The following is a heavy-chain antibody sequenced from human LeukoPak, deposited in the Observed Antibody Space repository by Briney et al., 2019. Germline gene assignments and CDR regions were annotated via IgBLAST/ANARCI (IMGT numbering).Heavy chain of an antibody. Sequence: SETLSLTCNVSGGSLIGSYYWGWIRQPPGGGLEWIGSIFYSGGTYYNPSLKSRVTISVDTSKNQFSLKLSSVSAADTAVYYCARRDNEFVFDFWGQGIRVTVSS. V-gene: IGHV4-39*01. CDR2: IFYSGGT. D-gene: IGHD2-21*01. CDR3: ARRDNEFVFDF. CDR1: GGSLIGSYY. J-gene: IGHJ4*02.